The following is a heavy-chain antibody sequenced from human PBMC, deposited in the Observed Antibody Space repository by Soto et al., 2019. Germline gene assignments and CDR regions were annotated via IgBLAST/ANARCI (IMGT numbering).Heavy chain of an antibody. CDR3: AREMIGSGSYDY. V-gene: IGHV3-21*01. CDR1: GFTFSSYS. D-gene: IGHD3-10*01. J-gene: IGHJ4*02. CDR2: ISGNSNYM. Sequence: LRLSCAASGFTFSSYSMNWVRQAPGKGLEWVSSISGNSNYMYYADSVKGRFTISRDNAKNSLYLQMNSLRAEDAAVYYCAREMIGSGSYDYWGQGILVTVSS.